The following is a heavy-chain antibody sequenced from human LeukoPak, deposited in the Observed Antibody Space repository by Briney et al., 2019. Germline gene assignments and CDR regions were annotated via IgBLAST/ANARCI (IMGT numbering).Heavy chain of an antibody. CDR1: GGSISNFY. CDR2: IYASGTT. V-gene: IGHV4-59*01. CDR3: ARLSGGMLYSDY. Sequence: SETLSLTCTVSGGSISNFYWSWIRQSPGKGLEWIGYIYASGTTNYNPSLKSRVTISVDTSKKQFSLNLRSVTAADAAVYYCARLSGGMLYSDYWGQGILVTVSS. J-gene: IGHJ4*02. D-gene: IGHD2-15*01.